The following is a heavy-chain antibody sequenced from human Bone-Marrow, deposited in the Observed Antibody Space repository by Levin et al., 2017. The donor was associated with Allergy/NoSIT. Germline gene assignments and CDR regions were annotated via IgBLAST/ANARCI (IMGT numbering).Heavy chain of an antibody. V-gene: IGHV3-15*01. CDR3: TTAPGMYYDILTGYYPYYYYYYMDV. CDR1: GFTFSNAW. CDR2: IKSKTDGGTT. D-gene: IGHD3-9*01. Sequence: GGSLRLSCAASGFTFSNAWMSWVRQAPGKGLEWVGRIKSKTDGGTTDYAAPVKGRFTISRDDSKNTLYLQMNSLKTEDTAVYYCTTAPGMYYDILTGYYPYYYYYYMDVWGKGTTVTVSS. J-gene: IGHJ6*03.